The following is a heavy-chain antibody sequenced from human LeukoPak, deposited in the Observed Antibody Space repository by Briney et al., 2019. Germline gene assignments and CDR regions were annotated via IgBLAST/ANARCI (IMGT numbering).Heavy chain of an antibody. CDR3: AKGLPEYFQH. Sequence: GGSLRLSCAASGFTFSGFWMHWVRQAPGKGLVWVSCISFDGSDATYADSVKGRFTISRDNAKNTLYLQMNSLRAEDTAVYYCAKGLPEYFQHWGQGTLVTVSS. V-gene: IGHV3-74*01. J-gene: IGHJ1*01. CDR1: GFTFSGFW. CDR2: ISFDGSDA.